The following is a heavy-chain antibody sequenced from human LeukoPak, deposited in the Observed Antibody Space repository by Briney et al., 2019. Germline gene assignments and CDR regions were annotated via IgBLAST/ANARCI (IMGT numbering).Heavy chain of an antibody. J-gene: IGHJ5*02. CDR1: GYTFTSYG. Sequence: RALVKVSCKASGYTFTSYGISWVRQAPGQGLEWMGWISAYNGNTNYAQKLQGRVTMTTDTSTSTAYMELRSLRSDDTAVYYCARDQGSSSWYGGGWFDPWGQGTLVTVSS. CDR2: ISAYNGNT. CDR3: ARDQGSSSWYGGGWFDP. V-gene: IGHV1-18*01. D-gene: IGHD6-13*01.